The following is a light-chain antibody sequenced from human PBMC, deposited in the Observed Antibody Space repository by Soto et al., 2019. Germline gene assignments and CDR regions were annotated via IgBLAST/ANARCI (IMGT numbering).Light chain of an antibody. Sequence: RMTQSASSLSASVGESVTIPCRARQSVKNYFNWYPQRSGRAPRLLIHTASSLPTGVPSRFSGSGSGSDFTLPISSLQPADFATYFCQQSFSTPYTFGQGTKVDIK. V-gene: IGKV1-39*01. CDR1: QSVKNY. CDR3: QQSFSTPYT. CDR2: TAS. J-gene: IGKJ2*01.